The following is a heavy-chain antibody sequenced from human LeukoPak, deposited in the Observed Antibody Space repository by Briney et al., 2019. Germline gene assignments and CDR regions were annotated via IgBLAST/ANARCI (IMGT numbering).Heavy chain of an antibody. J-gene: IGHJ4*02. Sequence: PSETLSLTCAVYGGSFSGYYWSWIRQPPGKGLEWIGEINHSGSTNYNPSLKSRVTVSVDTSKNQFSLKLSSVTAADTAVYYCARGGVLLWFGELLSLSPNFDYWGQGTLVTVSS. CDR2: INHSGST. CDR3: ARGGVLLWFGELLSLSPNFDY. V-gene: IGHV4-34*01. D-gene: IGHD3-10*01. CDR1: GGSFSGYY.